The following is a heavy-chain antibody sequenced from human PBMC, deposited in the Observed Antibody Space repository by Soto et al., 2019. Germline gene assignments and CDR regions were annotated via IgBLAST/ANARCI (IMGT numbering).Heavy chain of an antibody. CDR3: AKDLNYYDSSGYYQPRYYYYYGMDV. J-gene: IGHJ6*02. Sequence: PGGSLRLSCAASGFTFSSYAMHWVRQAPGKGLEWVAVISYDGSNKYYADSVRGRFTISRDNSKNTLYLQMNSLRAEDTAVYYCAKDLNYYDSSGYYQPRYYYYYGMDVWGQGTTVTVSS. V-gene: IGHV3-30*04. D-gene: IGHD3-22*01. CDR2: ISYDGSNK. CDR1: GFTFSSYA.